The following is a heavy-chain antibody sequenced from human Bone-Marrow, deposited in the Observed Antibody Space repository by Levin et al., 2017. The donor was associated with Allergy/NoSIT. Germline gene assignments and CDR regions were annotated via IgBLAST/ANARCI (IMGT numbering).Heavy chain of an antibody. J-gene: IGHJ6*03. Sequence: SETLSLTCTVSYASISGDYWSWIRQPPGKGLEWIGYIYFTGGTNYNSSLKSRATISLDTSRNQFSLKVNSVTAADTAVYYCARVIRGRGYCSSTSCSSDYHMDVWGKGTTVTVSS. V-gene: IGHV4-59*01. CDR1: YASISGDY. CDR2: IYFTGGT. D-gene: IGHD2-2*01. CDR3: ARVIRGRGYCSSTSCSSDYHMDV.